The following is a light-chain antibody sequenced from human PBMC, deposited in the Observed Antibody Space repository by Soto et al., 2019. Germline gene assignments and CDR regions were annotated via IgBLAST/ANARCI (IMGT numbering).Light chain of an antibody. V-gene: IGLV1-44*01. Sequence: QSVLTQPPSASGTPGQRVSISCSGSSSNIGSNTVNWYQQLPGTAPKLLIYSNDQRLSGVPDRFSGSKSGTSASLAISGLQAEDEAEYYCSSYTSSSTPLFGGGTKVTVL. J-gene: IGLJ3*02. CDR3: SSYTSSSTPL. CDR2: SND. CDR1: SSNIGSNT.